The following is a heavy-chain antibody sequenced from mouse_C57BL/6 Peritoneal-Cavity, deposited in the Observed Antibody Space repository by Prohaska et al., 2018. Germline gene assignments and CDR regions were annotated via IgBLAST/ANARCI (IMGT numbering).Heavy chain of an antibody. V-gene: IGHV3-1*01. CDR3: ARGGKSGFAY. J-gene: IGHJ3*01. CDR1: GYSITSGYD. CDR2: ISYSGST. Sequence: DVQLQESGPGMVKPSQSLSLTCTVTGYSITSGYDWHWVRHFPGNKLEWIGYISYSGSTNYNPSLKSRISITHDTSKNHFFLKLNSVTTEDTATYYGARGGKSGFAYWGQGTLVTVSA.